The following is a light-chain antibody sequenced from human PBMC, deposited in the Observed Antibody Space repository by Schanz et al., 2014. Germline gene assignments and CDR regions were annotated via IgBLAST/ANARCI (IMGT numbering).Light chain of an antibody. Sequence: EIVMTQSPATLSVSPGERATLSCRASQSVGSNYLAWYQQTPGQAPRLLIFASSSRARGIPDRFSGSGSGTDFTLTISRLEPEDFAVYYCQQYTGSLPWTFGQGTRVEIK. V-gene: IGKV3-20*01. CDR3: QQYTGSLPWT. J-gene: IGKJ1*01. CDR2: ASS. CDR1: QSVGSNY.